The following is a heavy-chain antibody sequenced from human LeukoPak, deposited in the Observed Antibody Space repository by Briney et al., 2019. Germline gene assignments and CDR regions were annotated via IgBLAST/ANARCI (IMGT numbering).Heavy chain of an antibody. CDR2: ISGSGGST. V-gene: IGHV3-23*01. Sequence: HPGGSLRLSCAASGFTFSSYAMSWVRQAPGKGLEWVSAISGSGGSTYYADSVKGRFTISRDNSKNTLYLQMNSLRAEDTAVYYCAKDLGFGEFLFDYWGQGTLVTVSS. D-gene: IGHD3-10*01. CDR1: GFTFSSYA. J-gene: IGHJ4*02. CDR3: AKDLGFGEFLFDY.